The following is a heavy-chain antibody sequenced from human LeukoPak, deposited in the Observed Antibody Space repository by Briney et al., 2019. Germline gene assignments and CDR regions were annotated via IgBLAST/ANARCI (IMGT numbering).Heavy chain of an antibody. J-gene: IGHJ5*02. Sequence: SETLSLTCAVSGGSISTYYWNWIRQPPGKGLEWIGYIYYTGSTIYNPSLKSRVTISVDTSKNQFSLKLCSVTAADTAVYYCARITVGANGYNWFDPWGQGTLVTVSS. V-gene: IGHV4-59*08. D-gene: IGHD1-26*01. CDR1: GGSISTYY. CDR3: ARITVGANGYNWFDP. CDR2: IYYTGST.